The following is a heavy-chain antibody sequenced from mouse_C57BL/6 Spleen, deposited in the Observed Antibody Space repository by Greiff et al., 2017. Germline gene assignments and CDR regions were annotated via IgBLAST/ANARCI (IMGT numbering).Heavy chain of an antibody. CDR3: ARSAEDYGSSYYFDC. CDR2: IYPGNGDT. D-gene: IGHD1-1*01. V-gene: IGHV1-12*01. J-gene: IGHJ2*01. Sequence: LQQSGAELVRPGASVKMSCKASGYTFTSYNMHWVKQTPRQGLEWIGAIYPGNGDTSYNQKFKGKATLTVDKSSSAAYMQLSSLTSEDSAVYFCARSAEDYGSSYYFDCWGQGTTLTVSS. CDR1: GYTFTSYN.